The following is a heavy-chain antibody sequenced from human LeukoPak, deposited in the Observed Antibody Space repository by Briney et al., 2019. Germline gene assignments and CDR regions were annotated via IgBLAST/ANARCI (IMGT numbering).Heavy chain of an antibody. CDR2: INPNSGDT. CDR1: GYTFTDYY. D-gene: IGHD3-10*01. J-gene: IGHJ3*02. CDR3: ARDLAFGEMVKNRGAFDI. V-gene: IGHV1-2*02. Sequence: ASVKVSCKASGYTFTDYYMHWVRQAPGQGLEWMGWINPNSGDTNYAQKFQGRVTMTRDTSISTAYMELSRLRSDDTAVYYCARDLAFGEMVKNRGAFDIWGQGTMVTVSS.